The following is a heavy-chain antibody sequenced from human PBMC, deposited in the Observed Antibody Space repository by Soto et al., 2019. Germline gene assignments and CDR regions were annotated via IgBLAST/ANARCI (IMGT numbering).Heavy chain of an antibody. CDR1: GFTFSSYA. Sequence: PGGSLRLSCAASGFTFSSYAITWVRQAPGKGLEWISFSSATGSGTYYADSVKGRFTISRDNSKNTLYLQMTSLRADDTAVYYCAKDRRAGGNYGFYSDFWGQGALVTAPQ. CDR3: AKDRRAGGNYGFYSDF. D-gene: IGHD1-7*01. J-gene: IGHJ4*02. CDR2: SSATGSGT. V-gene: IGHV3-23*01.